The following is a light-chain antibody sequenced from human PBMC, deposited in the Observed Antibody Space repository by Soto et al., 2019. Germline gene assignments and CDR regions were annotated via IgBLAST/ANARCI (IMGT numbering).Light chain of an antibody. Sequence: QSALTQPASVSGCPGQSITISCTGTSSDVGGYNYVSWYQQYPGKAPKLMIYEVSNRPSGVSNRFSGSKSGNTASLTISGLQAEDEADYYCSSYTSSSTLEVFGTGTKLTVL. CDR1: SSDVGGYNY. CDR3: SSYTSSSTLEV. CDR2: EVS. V-gene: IGLV2-14*01. J-gene: IGLJ1*01.